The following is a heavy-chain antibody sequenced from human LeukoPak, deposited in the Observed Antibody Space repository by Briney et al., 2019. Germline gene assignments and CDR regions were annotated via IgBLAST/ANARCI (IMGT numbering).Heavy chain of an antibody. CDR3: ARDRDGKDY. Sequence: GGSLRLSCAASGFTFSSYSMNWVRQAPGQGLEWVANINQGGGDKRYADSVKGRFTISRDNTKNSLYLQMTSLRPDDTAVYYCARDRDGKDYWGQGTLVTVSS. V-gene: IGHV3-7*01. CDR1: GFTFSSYS. D-gene: IGHD4-17*01. J-gene: IGHJ4*02. CDR2: INQGGGDK.